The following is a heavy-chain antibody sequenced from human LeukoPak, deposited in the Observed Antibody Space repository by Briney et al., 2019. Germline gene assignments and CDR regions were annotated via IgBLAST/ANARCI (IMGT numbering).Heavy chain of an antibody. CDR2: INPNSGGT. CDR1: GYTFTGYY. V-gene: IGHV1-2*02. CDR3: ATAPCSGGSCYSDNWFDP. D-gene: IGHD2-15*01. J-gene: IGHJ5*02. Sequence: AASVKVSCKASGYTFTGYYMHWVRQAPGQGLEWMGWINPNSGGTNYAQKFQGRVTMTRDTSISTAYMELSRLRSDDTAVYYCATAPCSGGSCYSDNWFDPWGQGTLVTVSS.